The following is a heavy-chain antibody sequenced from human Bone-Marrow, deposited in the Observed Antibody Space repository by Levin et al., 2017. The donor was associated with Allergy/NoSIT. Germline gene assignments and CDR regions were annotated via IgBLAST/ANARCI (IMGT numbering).Heavy chain of an antibody. D-gene: IGHD2-2*01. J-gene: IGHJ1*01. CDR1: GGSISSYY. CDR3: ARGDKPYCSGNSCYSTTALSI. Sequence: SETLSLTCTISGGSISSYYWSWIRQPPGKGLESIGFIYYSGNSKYNPSLKGRVTISVDTSKTQFSLKLSSVTAADTAVYYCARGDKPYCSGNSCYSTTALSIWGRGTLVTVSS. CDR2: IYYSGNS. V-gene: IGHV4-59*01.